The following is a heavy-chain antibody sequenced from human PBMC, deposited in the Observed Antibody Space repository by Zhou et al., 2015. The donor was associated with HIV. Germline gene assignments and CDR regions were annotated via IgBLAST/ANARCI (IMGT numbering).Heavy chain of an antibody. J-gene: IGHJ4*02. D-gene: IGHD3-3*01. CDR1: GFTFRNHG. V-gene: IGHV3-23*04. CDR3: ARGRNGVTAALDY. Sequence: EVQLVESGGGLIQPGGSLRLSCGAFGFTFRNHGMHWVRQAPGKGLEWVSVISGSGGSTYYADSVKGRFTISRDNFRKTLYLQMSSLSVEDTGTYYCARGRNGVTAALDYWGQGTLVTVAS. CDR2: ISGSGGST.